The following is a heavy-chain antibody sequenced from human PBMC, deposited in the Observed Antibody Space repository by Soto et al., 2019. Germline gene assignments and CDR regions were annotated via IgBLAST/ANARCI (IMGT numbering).Heavy chain of an antibody. CDR3: AREFTGSFHVGDF. CDR2: VISGNGAT. J-gene: IGHJ4*02. D-gene: IGHD2-8*02. Sequence: GASVKVSCKASGFTFTNYHIHWVRQAPGQGLEWMGIVISGNGATVYTHKLQGRLTMTRDTSATTVYMELSSLRSEDTAVYYCAREFTGSFHVGDFWGQGTLVTVSS. CDR1: GFTFTNYH. V-gene: IGHV1-46*01.